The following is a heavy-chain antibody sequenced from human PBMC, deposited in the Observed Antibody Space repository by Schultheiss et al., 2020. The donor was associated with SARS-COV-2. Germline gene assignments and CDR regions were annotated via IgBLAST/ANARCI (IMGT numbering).Heavy chain of an antibody. CDR2: IYTSGST. CDR3: ASVGSRDDWYFDL. D-gene: IGHD3-10*01. Sequence: GSLRLSCTVSGGSISSYYWSWIRQPAGKGLEWIGRIYTSGSTNYNPSLKSRVTISVDTSKNQFSLKLSSVTAADTAVYYCASVGSRDDWYFDLWGRGTLVTVSS. V-gene: IGHV4-4*07. CDR1: GGSISSYY. J-gene: IGHJ2*01.